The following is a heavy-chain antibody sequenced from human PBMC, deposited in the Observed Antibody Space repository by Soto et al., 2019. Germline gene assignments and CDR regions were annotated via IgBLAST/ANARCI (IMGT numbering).Heavy chain of an antibody. D-gene: IGHD6-19*01. CDR1: GGSITRNNHY. V-gene: IGHV4-39*01. J-gene: IGHJ4*02. CDR3: ARLGSRCWYQGSYLDY. Sequence: QLQLQESGPGLVKPSETLSLTCIVSGGSITRNNHYWGWIRQSPGKGLEWIGSILYSGSTNYNPSPKRRVPLSGETAQKQVPLKMSSVTAADTAPYYRARLGSRCWYQGSYLDYWGQGNL. CDR2: ILYSGST.